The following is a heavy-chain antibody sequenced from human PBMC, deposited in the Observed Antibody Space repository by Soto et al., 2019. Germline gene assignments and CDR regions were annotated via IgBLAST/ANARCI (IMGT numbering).Heavy chain of an antibody. Sequence: QVQLVESGGGVVQPGRSLRLSCAVSGFTFSSHAMHWVRQAPGKGLEWVTLISSDGSNKYYADSVKGRFTTSRDNSKNTMYLQSNILSVEDTAVYYCVRDDEGGSDCGLGYWGQGALVTVSS. V-gene: IGHV3-30-3*01. CDR1: GFTFSSHA. J-gene: IGHJ4*02. CDR3: VRDDEGGSDCGLGY. D-gene: IGHD1-26*01. CDR2: ISSDGSNK.